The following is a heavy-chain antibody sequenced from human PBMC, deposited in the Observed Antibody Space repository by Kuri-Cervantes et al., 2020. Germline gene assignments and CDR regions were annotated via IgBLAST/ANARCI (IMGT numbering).Heavy chain of an antibody. Sequence: GGSLRLSCAASGFTFSSYSMNWVRQAPGKGLEWVSSISSSSYIYYADTVKGRLTISRDNAKNSLYLQMNSLRAEDTAVYYCARVGDDYYYGMDVWGQGTTVTVSS. J-gene: IGHJ6*02. CDR1: GFTFSSYS. CDR2: ISSSSYI. D-gene: IGHD2-15*01. CDR3: ARVGDDYYYGMDV. V-gene: IGHV3-21*01.